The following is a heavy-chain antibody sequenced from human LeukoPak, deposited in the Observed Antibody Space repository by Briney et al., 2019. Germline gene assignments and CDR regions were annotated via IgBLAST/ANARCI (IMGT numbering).Heavy chain of an antibody. CDR2: ISDAGTVT. Sequence: GGSLRLSCAASGFTFSSYGMSWVRQAPGKGLEWVAVISDAGTVTYYADSVKGRFTISRDNSKNALYLQMNSLRGEDAAVYYCAKDVAYTFDYWGQGTLVTVSS. CDR1: GFTFSSYG. CDR3: AKDVAYTFDY. D-gene: IGHD3-16*01. J-gene: IGHJ4*02. V-gene: IGHV3-30*18.